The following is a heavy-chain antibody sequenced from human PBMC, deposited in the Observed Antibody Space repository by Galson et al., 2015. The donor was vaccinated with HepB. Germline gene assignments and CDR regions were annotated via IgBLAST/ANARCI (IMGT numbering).Heavy chain of an antibody. V-gene: IGHV1-3*01. CDR1: GYTFTSYA. D-gene: IGHD3-10*01. CDR2: INAGNGNT. CDR3: ARGVRGLTMVQGDRPLDY. Sequence: SVKVSCKAFGYTFTSYAMHWVRQAPGQRLEWMGWINAGNGNTKYSQKFQGRVTITRDTSASTAYMELSSLRSEDTAVYYCARGVRGLTMVQGDRPLDYWGQGTLVTVSS. J-gene: IGHJ4*02.